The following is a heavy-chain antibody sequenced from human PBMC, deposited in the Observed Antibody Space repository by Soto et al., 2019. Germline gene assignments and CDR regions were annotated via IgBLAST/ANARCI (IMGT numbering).Heavy chain of an antibody. Sequence: GESLKISCKGSGYSFTSYWIGWVRQMPGKGLEWMGIIYPGDSDTRYSPSFQGQVTISADKSISTAYLQWSSLKASDTAMYYCARRSNYYDRSGYYDGGAWFDPWGQGTLVTVSS. J-gene: IGHJ5*02. CDR2: IYPGDSDT. CDR3: ARRSNYYDRSGYYDGGAWFDP. CDR1: GYSFTSYW. D-gene: IGHD3-22*01. V-gene: IGHV5-51*01.